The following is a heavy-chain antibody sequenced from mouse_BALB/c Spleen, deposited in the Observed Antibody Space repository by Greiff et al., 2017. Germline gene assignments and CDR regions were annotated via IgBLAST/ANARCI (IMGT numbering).Heavy chain of an antibody. J-gene: IGHJ3*01. Sequence: QVQLQQSGAELVKPGASVKMSCKASGYTFTSYWMHWVKQRPGQGLEWIGVIDPSDSYTSYNQKFKGKATLTVDTSSSTAYMQLSSLTSEDSAVYYCTRCVLFAYWGQGTLVTVSA. CDR2: IDPSDSYT. CDR3: TRCVLFAY. V-gene: IGHV1S127*01. CDR1: GYTFTSYW.